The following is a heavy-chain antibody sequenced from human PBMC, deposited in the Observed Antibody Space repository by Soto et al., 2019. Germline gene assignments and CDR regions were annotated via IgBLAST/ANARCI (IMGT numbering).Heavy chain of an antibody. CDR1: GVTFSSYG. CDR3: ARDPSIVLVPAATYYYYYYGMDV. Sequence: PGGPLRLSCAASGVTFSSYGVSWVRQAPGKGLEWVANIKQDGSEKYYVDSVKGRFTISRDNAKNSLYLQMNSLRAEDTAVYYCARDPSIVLVPAATYYYYYYGMDVWGQGTTVTVSS. CDR2: IKQDGSEK. D-gene: IGHD2-2*01. V-gene: IGHV3-7*01. J-gene: IGHJ6*02.